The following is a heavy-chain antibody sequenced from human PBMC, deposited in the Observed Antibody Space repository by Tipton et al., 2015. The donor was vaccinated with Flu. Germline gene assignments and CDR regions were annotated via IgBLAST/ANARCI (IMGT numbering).Heavy chain of an antibody. J-gene: IGHJ4*02. CDR1: GGSISSSSYY. CDR3: ARDLGGHSSGWKGPFDY. Sequence: TLSLTCTVSGGSISSSSYYWGWIRQPPGKGLEWIGSIYYSGSTYYNPSLKSRVTISVDTPKNQFSLKLSSVTAADTAVYYCARDLGGHSSGWKGPFDYWGQGTLVTVSS. V-gene: IGHV4-39*07. CDR2: IYYSGST. D-gene: IGHD6-19*01.